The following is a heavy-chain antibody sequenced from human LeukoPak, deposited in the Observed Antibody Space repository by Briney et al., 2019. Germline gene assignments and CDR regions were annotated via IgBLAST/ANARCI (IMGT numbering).Heavy chain of an antibody. J-gene: IGHJ4*02. Sequence: PSETLSLTCTVSGGSISSYYWSWIRQPPGKGLEWIGYIYYSGSTNYNPSLQSRVTIPLATSKNQSPLKLNSVPAADTAVYYCARVYSSGWYDVGEYYFDYWGQGTLVTVSS. D-gene: IGHD6-19*01. CDR3: ARVYSSGWYDVGEYYFDY. V-gene: IGHV4-59*08. CDR2: IYYSGST. CDR1: GGSISSYY.